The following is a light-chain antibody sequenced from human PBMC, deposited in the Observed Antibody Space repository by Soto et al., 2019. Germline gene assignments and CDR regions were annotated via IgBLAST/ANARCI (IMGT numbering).Light chain of an antibody. CDR1: SSDFGSYNR. CDR3: SLYTTDSKYE. V-gene: IGLV2-18*01. CDR2: EVS. Sequence: QSALTQPPSVSGSPGQSVTISCTGTSSDFGSYNRVSWYQRPPGTGPKLMIYEVSNRPSGVPDRFSGSKSGNTASLTISGLQAEDEAEYYCSLYTTDSKYEFGTGTKVTVL. J-gene: IGLJ1*01.